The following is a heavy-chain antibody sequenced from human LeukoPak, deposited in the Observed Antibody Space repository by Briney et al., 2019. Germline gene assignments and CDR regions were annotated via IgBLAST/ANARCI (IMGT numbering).Heavy chain of an antibody. D-gene: IGHD1-20*01. CDR3: ARVITGTIDPFDI. J-gene: IGHJ3*02. CDR2: IYIGVST. CDR1: GFTVSSNY. Sequence: PGGSLRLSCAAFGFTVSSNYMSWGRQAPGEGLGWGSVIYIGVSTYYAVYVQGRFTIPRANSKNTLYLQMNSLRADHTAVYSCARVITGTIDPFDIWGQGTMVTVSS. V-gene: IGHV3-66*01.